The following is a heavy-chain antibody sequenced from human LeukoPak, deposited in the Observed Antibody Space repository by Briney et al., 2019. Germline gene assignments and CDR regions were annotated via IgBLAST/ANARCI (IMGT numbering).Heavy chain of an antibody. CDR1: GFTFSSYA. CDR2: TSGSGGST. J-gene: IGHJ4*02. CDR3: AKDSSHYYDSSGYAY. Sequence: AGSLRLSCAASGFTFSSYAMSWVRQAPGQGLEWVSATSGSGGSTYYADSVKGRFTISRDNTKNTLYLQMNSLRAEDTAVYYCAKDSSHYYDSSGYAYWGQGTLVTVSS. D-gene: IGHD3-22*01. V-gene: IGHV3-23*01.